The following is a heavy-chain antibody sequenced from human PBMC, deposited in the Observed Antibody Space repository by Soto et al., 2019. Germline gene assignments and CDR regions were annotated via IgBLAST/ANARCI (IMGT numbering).Heavy chain of an antibody. J-gene: IGHJ5*02. CDR1: GGSISSYY. V-gene: IGHV4-59*12. Sequence: SETLSLTCTVSGGSISSYYWSWIRQHPGKGVEWIGHIYHSGSTLYNPSLKSRVTISVDKSKNQFSLKLTSVTAADTAVYYCARDQLEGNWFDPWGQGTLVTVSS. CDR2: IYHSGST. D-gene: IGHD1-1*01. CDR3: ARDQLEGNWFDP.